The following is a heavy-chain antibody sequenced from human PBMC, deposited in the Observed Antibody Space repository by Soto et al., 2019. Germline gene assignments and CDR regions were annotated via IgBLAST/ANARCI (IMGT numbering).Heavy chain of an antibody. J-gene: IGHJ4*02. D-gene: IGHD2-2*02. V-gene: IGHV4-30-4*01. Sequence: SETLSLTCTVSGGSISSGDYKWSWIRQPPGKGLEWIGYIYYSGYNYNNPSLKSRVTMSVDTSKNLFSLKLSSVTAADTAVYYCARSDTYVPFEYWGQGTLVTVSS. CDR2: IYYSGYN. CDR3: ARSDTYVPFEY. CDR1: GGSISSGDYK.